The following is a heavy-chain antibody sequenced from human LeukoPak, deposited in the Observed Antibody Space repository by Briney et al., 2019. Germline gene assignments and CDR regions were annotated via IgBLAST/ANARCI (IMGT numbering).Heavy chain of an antibody. Sequence: PGGSLRLSCAASGFTFSDYYMSWIRQAPGKGLEWVSYIRSSGSTIYYADSVKGRFTISRDNAKNSLYLRMNSLRAEDTAVYYCASERWGSPGFQHWGQGTLVTVSS. D-gene: IGHD7-27*01. CDR2: IRSSGSTI. V-gene: IGHV3-11*01. J-gene: IGHJ1*01. CDR1: GFTFSDYY. CDR3: ASERWGSPGFQH.